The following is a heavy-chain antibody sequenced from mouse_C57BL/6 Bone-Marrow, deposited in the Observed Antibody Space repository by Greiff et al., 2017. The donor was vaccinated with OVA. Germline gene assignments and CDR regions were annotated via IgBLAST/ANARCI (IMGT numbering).Heavy chain of an antibody. V-gene: IGHV5-6*01. J-gene: IGHJ3*01. D-gene: IGHD1-1*01. CDR2: ISSGGSYT. CDR3: ARRFYGSSSSWFAY. Sequence: DVHLVESGGDLVKPGGSLKLSCAASGFTFSSYGMSWVRQTPDKRLEWVATISSGGSYTYYPDSVKGRFTISRDNAKNTLYLQMSSLKSEDTAMYYCARRFYGSSSSWFAYWGQGTLVTVSA. CDR1: GFTFSSYG.